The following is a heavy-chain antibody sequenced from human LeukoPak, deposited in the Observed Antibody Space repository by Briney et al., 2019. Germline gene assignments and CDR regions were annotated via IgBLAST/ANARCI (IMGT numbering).Heavy chain of an antibody. CDR2: ISAYNGYT. CDR1: GYTFTSYG. J-gene: IGHJ4*02. D-gene: IGHD2-21*02. Sequence: ASVKVSCKASGYTFTSYGVSWVRQAPGQGLEWMGWISAYNGYTNYVQKFQGRVAMTTETSTSTVYMELRSLRSDDTAVYYCARQAYCGVDCYLFDYWGQGTLVTVSS. V-gene: IGHV1-18*01. CDR3: ARQAYCGVDCYLFDY.